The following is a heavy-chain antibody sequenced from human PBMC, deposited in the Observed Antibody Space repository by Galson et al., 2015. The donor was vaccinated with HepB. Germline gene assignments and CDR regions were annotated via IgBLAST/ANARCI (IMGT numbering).Heavy chain of an antibody. V-gene: IGHV1-18*04. D-gene: IGHD2-15*01. CDR1: GYTFTSYG. CDR3: ARGGSGYCRGGSCYGGVY. CDR2: ISAYNGNT. J-gene: IGHJ4*02. Sequence: SVKVSCKASGYTFTSYGISWLRQAPGQGLEWMGWISAYNGNTNYAQKLQGRVTMTTDTSTSTAYMELRSLRSDDTAVYYCARGGSGYCRGGSCYGGVYWGQGTLVTVSS.